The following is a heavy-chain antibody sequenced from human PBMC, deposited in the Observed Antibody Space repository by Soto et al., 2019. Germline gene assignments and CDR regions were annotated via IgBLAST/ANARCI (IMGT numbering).Heavy chain of an antibody. D-gene: IGHD2-21*02. V-gene: IGHV3-30-3*01. J-gene: IGHJ4*02. CDR3: ARGGGFCGADCYKGGIDY. CDR1: GFTFSPYT. CDR2: ISYDGSDK. Sequence: GGSLRLSCAASGFTFSPYTMHWVRQTPGKGLEWVAVISYDGSDKNYADSVRGRFTISRDNSKNTLFLQMNSLRAEDTALYYCARGGGFCGADCYKGGIDYWGQGALVTVPS.